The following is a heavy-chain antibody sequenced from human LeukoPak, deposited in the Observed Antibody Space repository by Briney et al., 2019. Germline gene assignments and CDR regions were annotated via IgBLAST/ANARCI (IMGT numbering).Heavy chain of an antibody. CDR2: IYTGGST. Sequence: GGSLRLSCAASGFTVSSSYMSWVRQAPGKGLDWVSVIYTGGSTYYADSVKGRFTISTANSKNTLYLQMNSLRAEDTAVYYCARGGPDTTLDYWGQGTLVTVSS. D-gene: IGHD1-1*01. J-gene: IGHJ4*02. CDR3: ARGGPDTTLDY. V-gene: IGHV3-66*01. CDR1: GFTVSSSY.